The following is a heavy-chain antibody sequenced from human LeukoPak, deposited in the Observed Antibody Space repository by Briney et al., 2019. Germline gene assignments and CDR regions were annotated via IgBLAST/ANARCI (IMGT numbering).Heavy chain of an antibody. CDR2: TRNEANIYTT. CDR1: GFIFSDHY. D-gene: IGHD1-26*01. J-gene: IGHJ3*02. V-gene: IGHV3-72*01. CDR3: ASPVGATTVRAFDI. Sequence: GGSLRLSCAASGFIFSDHYMDWVRQAPGKGLEWVGRTRNEANIYTTKYAASVKGRFTISRDESKNSLYLQMNSLKTEDTAVYYCASPVGATTVRAFDIRGQGTMVTVSS.